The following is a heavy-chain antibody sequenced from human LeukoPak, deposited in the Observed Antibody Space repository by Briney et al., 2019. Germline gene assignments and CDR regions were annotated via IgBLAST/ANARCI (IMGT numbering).Heavy chain of an antibody. CDR3: ARGPYDFWSGAYYNYYYMDV. D-gene: IGHD3-3*01. V-gene: IGHV3-7*01. J-gene: IGHJ6*03. CDR1: GFTFSSYW. Sequence: QTGGSLRLSCAASGFTFSSYWMSWVRQAPGKGLEWVANIKQDGSEKYYVDSVKGRFTISRDNSKNTLYLQMNSLRAEDTAVYYCARGPYDFWSGAYYNYYYMDVWGKGTTVTVSS. CDR2: IKQDGSEK.